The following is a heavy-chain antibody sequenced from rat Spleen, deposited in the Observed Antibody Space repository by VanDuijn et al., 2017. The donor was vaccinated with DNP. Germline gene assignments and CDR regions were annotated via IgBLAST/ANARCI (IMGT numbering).Heavy chain of an antibody. CDR2: ISYDGSST. D-gene: IGHD1-1*01. Sequence: EVQLVESGGGLVQPGRSLKLSCAASGFTLSNYGMHWIRQAPKKGLEWVATISYDGSSTYYRDSVKGRFTISRDDAKSTLYLQMDSLRSEDTATYYCTSLLLKWSFDYWGQGVMVTVSS. CDR1: GFTLSNYG. V-gene: IGHV5-19*01. J-gene: IGHJ2*01. CDR3: TSLLLKWSFDY.